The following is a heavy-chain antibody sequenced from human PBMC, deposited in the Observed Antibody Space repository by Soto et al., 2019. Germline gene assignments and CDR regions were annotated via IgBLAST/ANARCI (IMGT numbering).Heavy chain of an antibody. V-gene: IGHV4-39*01. D-gene: IGHD3-22*01. CDR1: DGSISTCSYY. CDR3: TRQHPHHYDSSGYFDY. CDR2: IFDTGRT. Sequence: PSETLSLTCTVSDGSISTCSYYWGWIRQSPGKGWEWIGAIFDTGRTYYNPSLESRVTLSVDTSKIPFSLHLTSVTAADTAVYYCTRQHPHHYDSSGYFDYWGQGALVTVSS. J-gene: IGHJ4*02.